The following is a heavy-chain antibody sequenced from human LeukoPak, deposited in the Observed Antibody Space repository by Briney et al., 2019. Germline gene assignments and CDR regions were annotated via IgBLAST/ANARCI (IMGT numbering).Heavy chain of an antibody. J-gene: IGHJ4*02. D-gene: IGHD6-13*01. CDR2: ICYSGST. Sequence: SETLSLTCTVSGGSISSYYWSWIRQPPGKGLEWIGYICYSGSTNYNPSLKSRVTISVDTSKNQFSLKLSSVTAADTAVYYCARIKWMGYSMYYFDYWGQGTLVTVSS. V-gene: IGHV4-59*01. CDR3: ARIKWMGYSMYYFDY. CDR1: GGSISSYY.